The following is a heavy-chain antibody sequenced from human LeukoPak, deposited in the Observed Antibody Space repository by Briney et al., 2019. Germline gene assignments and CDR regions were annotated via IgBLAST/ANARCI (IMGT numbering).Heavy chain of an antibody. CDR3: ARDRGLLPGYNWFDP. J-gene: IGHJ5*02. CDR2: IYTSGST. D-gene: IGHD2-21*01. Sequence: SETLSLTCTVSGGSISSGSYYWSWIRQPAGKGLEWIGRIYTSGSTNYNPSLKSRVTISVDTSKNQFSLKLSSVTAADTAVYYCARDRGLLPGYNWFDPWGQGTLVTVSS. V-gene: IGHV4-61*02. CDR1: GGSISSGSYY.